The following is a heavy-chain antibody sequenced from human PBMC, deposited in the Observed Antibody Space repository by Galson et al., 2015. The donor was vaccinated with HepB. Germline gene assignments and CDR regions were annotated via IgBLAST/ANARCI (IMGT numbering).Heavy chain of an antibody. Sequence: ETLSLTCTVSGGSISSSSYYWGWIRQPPGKGLEWVGSMYYSGSTYYNPSLKSRVTILMDTSKNRFSLKLTSVTAADTAMYYCARGRYGVENWGQGILVIVSS. D-gene: IGHD4-17*01. J-gene: IGHJ4*02. CDR2: MYYSGST. V-gene: IGHV4-39*07. CDR1: GGSISSSSYY. CDR3: ARGRYGVEN.